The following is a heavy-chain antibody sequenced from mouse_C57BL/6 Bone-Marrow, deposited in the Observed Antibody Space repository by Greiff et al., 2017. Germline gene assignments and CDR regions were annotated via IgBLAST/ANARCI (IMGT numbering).Heavy chain of an antibody. J-gene: IGHJ2*01. V-gene: IGHV1-42*01. D-gene: IGHD2-12*01. CDR3: APGVTTPYYFDY. CDR2: LNPSTGGT. Sequence: EVQLQQSGPELVKPGASVKISCKASGYSFTGYYMNWVKQSPEKSLEWIGELNPSTGGTTYNQKFKAKATLTVDKSSSTAYMQLKSLTSEDSAVYYCAPGVTTPYYFDYWGQGTTLTVSS. CDR1: GYSFTGYY.